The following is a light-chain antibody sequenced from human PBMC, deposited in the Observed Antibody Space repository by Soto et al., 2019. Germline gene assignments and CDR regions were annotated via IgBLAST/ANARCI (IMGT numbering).Light chain of an antibody. CDR3: CSYADSGTVL. CDR1: SSDIGTYNL. J-gene: IGLJ2*01. CDR2: EGS. V-gene: IGLV2-23*01. Sequence: QSALTQPASVSGSPGQSITISCTGTSSDIGTYNLVSWYQQHPGKAPKLMIYEGSKRPSGVSNRFSGSKSGNTASLTISGLQAEDEADYYCCSYADSGTVLFGGGTKL.